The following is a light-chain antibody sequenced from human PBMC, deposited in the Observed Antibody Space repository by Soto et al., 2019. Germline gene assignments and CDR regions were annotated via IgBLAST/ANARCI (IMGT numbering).Light chain of an antibody. V-gene: IGLV1-51*01. CDR3: GAWDNSLSAGV. J-gene: IGLJ2*01. CDR2: DNN. CDR1: SSNIGSTY. Sequence: QSVLTQPPSVSAAPGQKVTISCSGSSSNIGSTYVSWYQQIPGTAPKLLIYDNNQRPSGIPDRFSGSKSGTSATLGITGLQTGDEADYYCGAWDNSLSAGVFGGGTKLTVL.